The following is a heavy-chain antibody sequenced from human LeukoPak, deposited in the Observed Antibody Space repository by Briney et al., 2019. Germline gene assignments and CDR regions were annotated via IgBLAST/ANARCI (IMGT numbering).Heavy chain of an antibody. Sequence: GGSLRLSCPASGFTFSSYAMHWVRQAPGKGLEWVAVISYDGSNKYYADSVKGRFTISRDNSKNTLYLQMNSLRAEDTAVYYCARDTGETGTTFGFDPWGQGTLVTVSS. CDR3: ARDTGETGTTFGFDP. J-gene: IGHJ5*02. CDR2: ISYDGSNK. D-gene: IGHD1-7*01. CDR1: GFTFSSYA. V-gene: IGHV3-30*01.